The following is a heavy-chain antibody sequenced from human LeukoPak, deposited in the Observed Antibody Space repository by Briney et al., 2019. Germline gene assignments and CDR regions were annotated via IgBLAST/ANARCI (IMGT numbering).Heavy chain of an antibody. CDR3: ASSHYDFWSGYLNLYDY. J-gene: IGHJ4*02. CDR1: GGSLSGYY. V-gene: IGHV4-59*08. Sequence: SETLSLTCTVSGGSLSGYYWSWIRQPPGKGLEGIGYIYYSGSTNYNPSLKSRVTISVDTSKNQFSLKLSSVTAADTAVYYCASSHYDFWSGYLNLYDYWGQGTLVTVSS. D-gene: IGHD3-3*01. CDR2: IYYSGST.